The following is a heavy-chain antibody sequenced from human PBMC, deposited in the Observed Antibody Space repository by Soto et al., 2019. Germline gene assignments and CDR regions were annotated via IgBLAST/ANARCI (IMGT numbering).Heavy chain of an antibody. Sequence: SVKVSCKASGGTFSSYAISWLRQAPGQGLEWMGGIIPIFGTANYAQKFQGRVTVTADESTSTAYMELSSLRSEDTAVYYCARAATVTTSYYYGMDVWGQGTTVTVSS. J-gene: IGHJ6*02. CDR1: GGTFSSYA. D-gene: IGHD4-4*01. CDR2: IIPIFGTA. CDR3: ARAATVTTSYYYGMDV. V-gene: IGHV1-69*13.